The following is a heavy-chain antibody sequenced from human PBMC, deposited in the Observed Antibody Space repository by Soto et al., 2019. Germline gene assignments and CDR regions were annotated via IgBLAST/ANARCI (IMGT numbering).Heavy chain of an antibody. Sequence: PSETLSLTCTVSGGSISSSDYYWGWIRQPPGKGLEWIGNIYYSGSASYNPSFKSRVTISVDTSKNQVSLKLSSVTAADTAVYYCASPSLDFDMCSWGHGTLVTVSS. CDR3: ASPSLDFDMCS. CDR2: IYYSGSA. J-gene: IGHJ5*01. D-gene: IGHD3-9*01. V-gene: IGHV4-39*01. CDR1: GGSISSSDYY.